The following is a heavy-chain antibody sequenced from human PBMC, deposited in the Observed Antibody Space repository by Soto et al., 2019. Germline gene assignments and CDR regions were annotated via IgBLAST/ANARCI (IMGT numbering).Heavy chain of an antibody. Sequence: GGSLRLSCAASGFIVSSNYMSWVRQAPGKGLEWVSVIYSGGNAYYADSVKGRFTISRDNSKNTLYLQMNSLRAEDTAMYYCARRTVAGPHYYYMDVWGKGTTVTVSS. CDR2: IYSGGNA. V-gene: IGHV3-66*01. J-gene: IGHJ6*03. CDR3: ARRTVAGPHYYYMDV. CDR1: GFIVSSNY. D-gene: IGHD6-19*01.